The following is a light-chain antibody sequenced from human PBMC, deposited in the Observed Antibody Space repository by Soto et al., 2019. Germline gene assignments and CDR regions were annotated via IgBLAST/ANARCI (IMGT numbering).Light chain of an antibody. Sequence: DIQFTQSPSFLSAPLAYRVTTTFSSIQDISSSLAWYQQKPGKAPKLLIYDASTLQTGVPSRFRGSGSGTEFTLTISSLQPEDFATYSCQQLASYPIGTFGGGTKVDIK. V-gene: IGKV1-9*01. CDR1: QDISSS. J-gene: IGKJ4*01. CDR3: QQLASYPIGT. CDR2: DAS.